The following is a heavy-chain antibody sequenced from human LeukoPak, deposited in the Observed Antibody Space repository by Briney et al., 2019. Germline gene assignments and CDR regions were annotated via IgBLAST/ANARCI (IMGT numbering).Heavy chain of an antibody. V-gene: IGHV4-30-2*01. CDR3: ARDHSGGYCTNGVCPPGLFDY. J-gene: IGHJ4*02. CDR2: IYHSGST. D-gene: IGHD2-8*01. CDR1: GGSISSGGYY. Sequence: SETLSLTCTVSGGSISSGGYYWSWIRQPPGKGLEWIGYIYHSGSTYYNPSLKSRVTISVDRSKNQFSLKLSPVTAADTAVYYCARDHSGGYCTNGVCPPGLFDYWGQGTLVTVSS.